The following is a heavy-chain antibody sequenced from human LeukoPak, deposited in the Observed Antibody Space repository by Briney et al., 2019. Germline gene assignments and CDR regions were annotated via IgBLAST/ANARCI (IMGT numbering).Heavy chain of an antibody. Sequence: PGGSLRLSCAASGFTVSRNYMSWVRQAPGKGLEWVSVLYSGGSTNYADSVKGRFTISRDNSKNTLYLQMNSLRAEDTAVYYCARDKWEPRFAFDIWGQGTMVTVSS. D-gene: IGHD1-26*01. V-gene: IGHV3-53*01. CDR1: GFTVSRNY. J-gene: IGHJ3*02. CDR2: LYSGGST. CDR3: ARDKWEPRFAFDI.